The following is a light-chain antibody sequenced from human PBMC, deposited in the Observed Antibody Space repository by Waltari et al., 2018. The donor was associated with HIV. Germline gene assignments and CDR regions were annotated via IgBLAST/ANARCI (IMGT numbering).Light chain of an antibody. CDR2: EVT. J-gene: IGLJ3*02. CDR1: SSAVGGYNF. CDR3: SSYSSTNTLGV. Sequence: QSALTQPASVSGSPGPSTTISCTGASSAVGGYNFVSWYQHHPGKAPKLIIYEVTNRPSGVSNRFSGSKSGNTASLTISGLQPEDEADYYCSSYSSTNTLGVFGGGTILTVL. V-gene: IGLV2-14*01.